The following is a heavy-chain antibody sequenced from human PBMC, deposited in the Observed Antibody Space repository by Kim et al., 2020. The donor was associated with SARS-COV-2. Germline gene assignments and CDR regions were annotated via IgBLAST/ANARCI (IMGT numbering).Heavy chain of an antibody. CDR2: ISAYNGNT. Sequence: ASVKVSCKASGYTFTSYGISWVRQAPGQGLEWMGWISAYNGNTNYAQKLQGRVTMTTDTSTSTAYMELRSLRSDDTAVYYCARAHSRGWSAYYYDSSGHGELDYWGQGTLVTVSS. V-gene: IGHV1-18*01. D-gene: IGHD3-22*01. J-gene: IGHJ4*02. CDR1: GYTFTSYG. CDR3: ARAHSRGWSAYYYDSSGHGELDY.